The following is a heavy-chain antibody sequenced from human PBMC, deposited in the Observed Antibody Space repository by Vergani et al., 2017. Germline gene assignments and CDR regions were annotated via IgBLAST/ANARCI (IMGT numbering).Heavy chain of an antibody. CDR1: GFTFSIYA. Sequence: QVQLVESGGGVVQPGRSLRLSCAASGFTFSIYAMHWVRQAPGKGLEWVAVISYDGSNKYYADSVKGRFTISRDNSKNTLYLQMNSLRAEDTAVYYCASNSDCSSTSCYVGRDWFDPWGQGTLVTVSS. CDR3: ASNSDCSSTSCYVGRDWFDP. D-gene: IGHD2-2*01. CDR2: ISYDGSNK. V-gene: IGHV3-30-3*01. J-gene: IGHJ5*02.